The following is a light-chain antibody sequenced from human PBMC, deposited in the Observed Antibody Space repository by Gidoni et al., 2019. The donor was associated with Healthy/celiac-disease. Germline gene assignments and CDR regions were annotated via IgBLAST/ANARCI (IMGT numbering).Light chain of an antibody. V-gene: IGKV4-1*01. CDR2: WAS. CDR1: QSVLYSSNNKNY. Sequence: DIVMTQSPDSLAVSLGERATINCKSSQSVLYSSNNKNYLAWYPQKPGQPPKLLIYWASTRESGVPDRFSGSGSGTDFTLTISSLQAEDVAVYYCQQYYSTPPITFGQGTRLEIK. J-gene: IGKJ5*01. CDR3: QQYYSTPPIT.